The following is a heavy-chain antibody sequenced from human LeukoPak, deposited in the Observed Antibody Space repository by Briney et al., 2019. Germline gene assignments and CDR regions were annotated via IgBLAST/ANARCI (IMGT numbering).Heavy chain of an antibody. CDR3: ARGKKTMVRGVLYYFDY. CDR2: MNPNSGNT. J-gene: IGHJ4*02. Sequence: ASVKVSCKASGCTFTSYDINWVRQATGQGLEWMGWMNPNSGNTGYAQKFQGRVTMTRNTSISTAYMELSSLRSEDTAVYYCARGKKTMVRGVLYYFDYWGQGTLVTVSS. D-gene: IGHD3-10*01. V-gene: IGHV1-8*01. CDR1: GCTFTSYD.